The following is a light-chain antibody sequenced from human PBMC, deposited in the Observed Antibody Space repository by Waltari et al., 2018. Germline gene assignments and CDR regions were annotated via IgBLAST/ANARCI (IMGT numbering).Light chain of an antibody. CDR3: QSYDSSNHEV. J-gene: IGLJ6*01. CDR2: EDN. V-gene: IGLV6-57*03. Sequence: NFMLTQPHSVSESPGKTVTISCTRSSRRIASNYVQWYQQRPGSAPTTVIYEDNQRPSGVPDRFSGSIDSSSNSASLTISGLKTEDEADYYCQSYDSSNHEVFGSGTKVTVL. CDR1: SRRIASNY.